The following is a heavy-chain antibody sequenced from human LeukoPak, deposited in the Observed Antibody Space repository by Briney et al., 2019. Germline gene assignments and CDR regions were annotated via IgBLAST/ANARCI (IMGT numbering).Heavy chain of an antibody. Sequence: ASVKVSCKASGYTFTGYYMHWVRQAPGQGLEWMGWISAYNGNTNYAQKLQGRVTMTTDTSTSTAYMELRSLRSDDTAVYYCARGHDILTGYSQGFDPWGQGTLVTVSS. V-gene: IGHV1-18*04. CDR1: GYTFTGYY. J-gene: IGHJ5*02. D-gene: IGHD3-9*01. CDR2: ISAYNGNT. CDR3: ARGHDILTGYSQGFDP.